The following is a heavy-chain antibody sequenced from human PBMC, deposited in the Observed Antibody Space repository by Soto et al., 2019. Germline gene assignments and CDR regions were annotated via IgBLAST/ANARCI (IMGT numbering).Heavy chain of an antibody. Sequence: SETLSLTCTVSGGSISSSSYYWGWIRQPPGKGLEWIGSIYYSGSTYYNPSLKSRVTISVDTSKNQFSLKLSSVTAADTAVYYCARHPRANIAAAPGSFYFDEWGQGTLVTVSS. CDR1: GGSISSSSYY. D-gene: IGHD6-13*01. CDR3: ARHPRANIAAAPGSFYFDE. CDR2: IYYSGST. J-gene: IGHJ4*02. V-gene: IGHV4-39*01.